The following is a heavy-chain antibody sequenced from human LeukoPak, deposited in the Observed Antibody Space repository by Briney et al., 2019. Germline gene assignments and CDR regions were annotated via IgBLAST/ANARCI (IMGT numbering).Heavy chain of an antibody. CDR2: IYAGDSDT. CDR3: ARRVDSGFSFDF. J-gene: IGHJ4*02. V-gene: IGHV5-51*01. Sequence: GESLKISCKGSGYTFTNYWIAWVRQMPGKGLEWMGIIYAGDSDTRYSPSFQGQVTISADRSISTAYLQWSSLKASDTAMYYCARRVDSGFSFDFWGQGTLVTVS. D-gene: IGHD3-22*01. CDR1: GYTFTNYW.